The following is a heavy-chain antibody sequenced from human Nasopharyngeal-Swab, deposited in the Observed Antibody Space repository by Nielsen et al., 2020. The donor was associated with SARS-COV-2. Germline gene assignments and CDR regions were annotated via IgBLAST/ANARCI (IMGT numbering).Heavy chain of an antibody. D-gene: IGHD6-6*01. J-gene: IGHJ4*02. V-gene: IGHV3-48*02. CDR2: ISSSSSTI. Sequence: GGSLRLSCAASGFTFSSYSMNWVRQAPGKRLEWVSYISSSSSTIYYADSVKGRFTISRDNAKNSLHLQMNSLRDEDTAVYYCARDRWAARSFDYWGQGTLVTVSS. CDR3: ARDRWAARSFDY. CDR1: GFTFSSYS.